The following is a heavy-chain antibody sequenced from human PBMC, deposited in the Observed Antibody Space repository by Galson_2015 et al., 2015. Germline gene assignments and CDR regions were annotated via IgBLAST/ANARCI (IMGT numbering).Heavy chain of an antibody. J-gene: IGHJ3*02. CDR3: ATGREYIAVAGGDAFDI. CDR2: INHSGST. CDR1: GGSFSGYY. V-gene: IGHV4-34*01. D-gene: IGHD6-19*01. Sequence: SETLSLTCAVYGGSFSGYYWSWIRQPPGKGLEWIGEINHSGSTNYNPSLKSRVTISVDTSKNQFSLKLSSVTAADTAVYYCATGREYIAVAGGDAFDIWGQGTMVTVSS.